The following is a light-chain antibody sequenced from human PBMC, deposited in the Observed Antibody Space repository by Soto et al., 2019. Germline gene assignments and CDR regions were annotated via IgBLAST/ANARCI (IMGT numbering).Light chain of an antibody. CDR3: QQLNSYPLT. V-gene: IGKV1-9*01. CDR1: QGIASY. J-gene: IGKJ4*01. CDR2: AAS. Sequence: QLTQSPSSLSASVGDRVTITCRASQGIASYLAWYQQKPAQVPNLLIYAASTLQSGVPSRFSGSGSGTDFTLTISSLQPEDFATYYCQQLNSYPLTFGGGTKVEI.